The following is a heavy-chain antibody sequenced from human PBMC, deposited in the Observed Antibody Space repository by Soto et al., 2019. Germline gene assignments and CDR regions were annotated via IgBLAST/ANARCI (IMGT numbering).Heavy chain of an antibody. CDR3: APLSVSLSGPYGIHV. V-gene: IGHV4-39*01. Sequence: PSETLSLTCSVSGYSVSSSDYYWAWIRQPPGKGLEWIGSMFYSGLTYYNPSLKSRVTLSVDTSKNQFSVRLNSVTAADTAVYYCAPLSVSLSGPYGIHVWGQGXTVTVSS. CDR1: GYSVSSSDYY. J-gene: IGHJ6*02. D-gene: IGHD2-15*01. CDR2: MFYSGLT.